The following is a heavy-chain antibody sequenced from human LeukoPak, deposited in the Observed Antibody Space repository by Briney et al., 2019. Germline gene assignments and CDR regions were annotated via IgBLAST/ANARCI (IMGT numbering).Heavy chain of an antibody. V-gene: IGHV1-46*01. Sequence: GASVKVSCKASGYTFTSYYIHWARQAPGQGLEWMGIINPSGDITSYAQNFQGRVIMTRDTSTSTVYMELSGLRSDDTAVYYCAREEEGGTLDYWGQGTLVTVSS. CDR1: GYTFTSYY. CDR3: AREEEGGTLDY. CDR2: INPSGDIT. J-gene: IGHJ4*02. D-gene: IGHD1-14*01.